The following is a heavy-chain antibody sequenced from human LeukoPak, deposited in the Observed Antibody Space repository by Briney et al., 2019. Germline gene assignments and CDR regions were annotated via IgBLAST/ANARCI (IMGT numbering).Heavy chain of an antibody. J-gene: IGHJ4*02. Sequence: GGSLRLSCAASGFTFDDYAMPWVRQAPGKGLEWVSGISWNSGSIGYADSVKGRFTISRDNAKNSLYLQMNSLRAEDTALYYCAKDSRISSGWYYFDYWGQGTLVTVSS. V-gene: IGHV3-9*01. CDR3: AKDSRISSGWYYFDY. D-gene: IGHD6-19*01. CDR2: ISWNSGSI. CDR1: GFTFDDYA.